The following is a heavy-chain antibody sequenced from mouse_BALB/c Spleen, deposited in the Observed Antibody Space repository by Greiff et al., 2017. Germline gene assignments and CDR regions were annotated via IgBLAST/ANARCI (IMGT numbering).Heavy chain of an antibody. CDR3: ARGTYGNYAYWYFDV. CDR1: GFTFSSYA. V-gene: IGHV5-6-5*01. D-gene: IGHD2-1*01. Sequence: EVKLMESGGGLVKPGGSLKLSCAASGFTFSSYAMSWVRQTPEKRLEWVASISSGGNTYYPDSVKGRFTISRDNARNILYLQMSSLRSEDTAMYYCARGTYGNYAYWYFDVWGAGTTVTVSS. J-gene: IGHJ1*01. CDR2: ISSGGNT.